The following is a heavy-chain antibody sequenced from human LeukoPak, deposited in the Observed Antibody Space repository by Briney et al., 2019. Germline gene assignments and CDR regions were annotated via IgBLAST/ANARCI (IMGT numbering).Heavy chain of an antibody. J-gene: IGHJ2*01. CDR1: GYTFTSYD. V-gene: IGHV1-8*01. CDR3: ARNLQPYWYFDL. CDR2: MNPNSGNT. Sequence: ASVKVSCKASGYTFTSYDINWVRQATGQGLEWMGWMNPNSGNTGYAQKFQGRVTMTRNTSISTAYMELSSLRSEDTAVYYCARNLQPYWYFDLWGRGTLVTVSS.